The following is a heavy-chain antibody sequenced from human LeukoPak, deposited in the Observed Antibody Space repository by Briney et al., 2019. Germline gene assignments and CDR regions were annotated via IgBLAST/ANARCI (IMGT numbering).Heavy chain of an antibody. CDR2: IIPILGIA. D-gene: IGHD4-23*01. CDR1: GGTFSSYA. V-gene: IGHV1-69*04. J-gene: IGHJ4*02. CDR3: ARSTYGGNDY. Sequence: ASVKVSCKASGGTFSSYAISWVRQAPGQGLEWMGRIIPILGIANYAQKFQGRVTITADKSTSTAYMELSSLRSEDTAVYYCARSTYGGNDYWDQGTLVTVSS.